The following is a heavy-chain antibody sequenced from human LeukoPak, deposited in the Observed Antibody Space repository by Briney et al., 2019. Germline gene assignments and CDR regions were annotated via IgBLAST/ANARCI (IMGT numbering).Heavy chain of an antibody. CDR2: IITILGIA. CDR3: ARDARYCSSTSCQTDAFDI. D-gene: IGHD2-2*01. CDR1: GGTFSSYT. Sequence: SVKVSCKASGGTFSSYTISWERQPPGHGLEWMGRIITILGIANYAQKFQGRVTITADKSTSTAYMELSSLRSEDTAVYYCARDARYCSSTSCQTDAFDIWGQGTMVTVSS. V-gene: IGHV1-69*04. J-gene: IGHJ3*02.